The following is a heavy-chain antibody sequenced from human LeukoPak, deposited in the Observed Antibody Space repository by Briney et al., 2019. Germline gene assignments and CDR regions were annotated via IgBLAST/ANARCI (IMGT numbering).Heavy chain of an antibody. CDR3: ARQGIAVAGFDY. CDR2: IYYSGST. V-gene: IGHV4-39*01. D-gene: IGHD6-19*01. Sequence: SETLSLTCTVSGGSISSSSYYWGWIRQPPGRGLEWIGSIYYSGSTYYNPSLKSRVTISVDTSKNQFSLKLSSVTAADTAVYYCARQGIAVAGFDYWGQGTLVTVSS. J-gene: IGHJ4*02. CDR1: GGSISSSSYY.